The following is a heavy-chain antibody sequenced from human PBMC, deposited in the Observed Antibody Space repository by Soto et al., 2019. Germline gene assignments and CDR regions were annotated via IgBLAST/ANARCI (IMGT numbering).Heavy chain of an antibody. V-gene: IGHV4-30-4*01. CDR1: GGSISSGDYY. J-gene: IGHJ5*02. Sequence: PSETLSLTCTVSGGSISSGDYYWSWIRQPPGKGLEWIGYIYYSGSTYYNPSLKSRVTISVDTSKNQFSLKLSSVTAADTAVYYCARERDPSVDTAMAVSPWFDPWGQGTLVTVSS. CDR2: IYYSGST. D-gene: IGHD5-18*01. CDR3: ARERDPSVDTAMAVSPWFDP.